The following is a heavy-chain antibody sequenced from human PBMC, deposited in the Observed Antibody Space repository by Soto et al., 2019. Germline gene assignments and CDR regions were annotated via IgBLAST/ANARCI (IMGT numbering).Heavy chain of an antibody. CDR1: GGSISSGGYY. D-gene: IGHD6-6*01. Sequence: QVQLQESGPGLVKPSQTLSLTCTVSGGSISSGGYYWSWIRQHPGKGLEWIGYIYYSGSTYYNPSLKSRVTVSVDTSKNQFSLKLSSVTAADTAVYYCARDYEGEQLGGSVLDYWGQGTLVTVSS. CDR3: ARDYEGEQLGGSVLDY. CDR2: IYYSGST. V-gene: IGHV4-31*03. J-gene: IGHJ4*02.